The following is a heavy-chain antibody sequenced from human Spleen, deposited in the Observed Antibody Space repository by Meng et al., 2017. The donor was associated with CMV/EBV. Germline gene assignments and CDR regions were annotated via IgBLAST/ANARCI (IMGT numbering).Heavy chain of an antibody. J-gene: IGHJ1*01. CDR2: INPSGGST. CDR3: AREGLRFGSSWPAFQH. Sequence: QVQRVQSGAEVKKPGAPVKVSCKASGYTFTSYYMHWVRQAPGQGLEWMGIINPSGGSTSYAQKFQGRVTMTRDTSTSTVYMELSSLRSEDTAVYYCAREGLRFGSSWPAFQHWGQGTLVTVSS. CDR1: GYTFTSYY. D-gene: IGHD6-13*01. V-gene: IGHV1-46*01.